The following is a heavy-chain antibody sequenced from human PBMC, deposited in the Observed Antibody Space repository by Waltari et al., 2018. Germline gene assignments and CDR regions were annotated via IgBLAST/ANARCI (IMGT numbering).Heavy chain of an antibody. CDR1: NGSISNKS. CDR2: IYYSRTT. CDR3: ARGGGPYEFWRGYSLWFDT. V-gene: IGHV4-59*01. J-gene: IGHJ5*02. Sequence: QLHLQESGPGLVRPWETLSLTCSGSNGSISNKSWSWIRQTPGQGLQWMGYIYYSRTTSYNPSLKSRLTISVDTWKNQFSLKLTSVTAADTGVYYCARGGGPYEFWRGYSLWFDTWGQGTLVTVSS. D-gene: IGHD2-21*01.